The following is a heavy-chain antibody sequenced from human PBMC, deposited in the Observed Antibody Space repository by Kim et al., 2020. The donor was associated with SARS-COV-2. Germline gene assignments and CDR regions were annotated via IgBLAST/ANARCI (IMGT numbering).Heavy chain of an antibody. V-gene: IGHV4-34*01. CDR2: INHSGST. CDR3: ARQRPNYYGSGSYYKFDY. CDR1: GGSFSGYY. J-gene: IGHJ4*01. D-gene: IGHD3-10*01. Sequence: SETLSLTCAVYGGSFSGYYWSWIRQPPGKGLEWIGEINHSGSTNYNPSLKSRVTISVDTSKNQFSLKLSSVTAADTAVYYCARQRPNYYGSGSYYKFDY.